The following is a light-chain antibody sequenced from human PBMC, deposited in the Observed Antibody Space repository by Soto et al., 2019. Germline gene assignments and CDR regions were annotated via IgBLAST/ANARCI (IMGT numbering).Light chain of an antibody. CDR3: QTWDTGARVV. Sequence: QAVVTQSPSASASLGASVKLTCTLSSGHSSYAIAWHQQQPEKGPRYLMKLSSDGSHSKGDGIPDRFSGSSSGAERYLTISSLQSEDEADYYCQTWDTGARVVFGGGTKVNVL. J-gene: IGLJ2*01. CDR2: LSSDGSH. V-gene: IGLV4-69*01. CDR1: SGHSSYA.